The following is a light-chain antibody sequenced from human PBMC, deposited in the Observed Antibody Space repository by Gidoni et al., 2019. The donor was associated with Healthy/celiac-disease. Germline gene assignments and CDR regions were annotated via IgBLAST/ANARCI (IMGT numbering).Light chain of an antibody. CDR3: AAWDDSLNGVV. CDR1: SSNLGSNT. Sequence: QSVLTQPPSASGTPGQMVTISCSGSSSNLGSNTVNWYQQLPGTAPKLLIYSNNQRPSGVPDRFSGSKSGTSASLAISGLQSEDEADYYCAAWDDSLNGVVFGGGTKLTVL. CDR2: SNN. J-gene: IGLJ2*01. V-gene: IGLV1-44*01.